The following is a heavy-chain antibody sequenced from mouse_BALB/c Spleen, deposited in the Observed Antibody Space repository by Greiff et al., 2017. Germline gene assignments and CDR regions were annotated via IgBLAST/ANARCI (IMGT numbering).Heavy chain of an antibody. CDR1: GFTFSSYA. CDR3: ARGGGHYDVGFAY. Sequence: EVKLMESGGGLVKPGGPLKLSCAASGFTFSSYAMSWVRQTPEKRLAWVASISSGGSTYYPDSVKGRFTISRDNARNFLYLQMSSLRSEDTALYYCARGGGHYDVGFAYWGQGTLVTVSA. D-gene: IGHD2-4*01. CDR2: ISSGGST. V-gene: IGHV5-6-5*01. J-gene: IGHJ3*01.